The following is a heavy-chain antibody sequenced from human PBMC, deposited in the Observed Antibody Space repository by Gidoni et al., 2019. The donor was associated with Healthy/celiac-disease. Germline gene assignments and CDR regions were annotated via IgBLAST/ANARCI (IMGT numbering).Heavy chain of an antibody. Sequence: QVQLVQSGAEVKKPGASVKVSCKASGYTFTSYYIHWVRQAPGQGLEWMGIINPSGGSTTYAQKFQGRVTMTRDTSTSTVYMELSSLRSEDTAVYYCARDGYYDSSGHRGDYWGQGTLVTVSS. CDR3: ARDGYYDSSGHRGDY. D-gene: IGHD3-22*01. CDR2: INPSGGST. V-gene: IGHV1-46*01. J-gene: IGHJ4*02. CDR1: GYTFTSYY.